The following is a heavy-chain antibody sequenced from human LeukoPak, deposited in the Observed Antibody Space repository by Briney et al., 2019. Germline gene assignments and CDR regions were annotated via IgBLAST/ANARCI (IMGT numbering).Heavy chain of an antibody. J-gene: IGHJ4*02. Sequence: ASVKVSCKVSGYTLTELSIHWVRQAPGKGLEWMGGFDPEDGETIYAQKFQGRVTMTEETSTDTAYMELNSLRSEDPAVYYCRIAAAGNIDYWGQGTLVTVSS. CDR1: GYTLTELS. CDR2: FDPEDGET. CDR3: RIAAAGNIDY. V-gene: IGHV1-24*01. D-gene: IGHD6-13*01.